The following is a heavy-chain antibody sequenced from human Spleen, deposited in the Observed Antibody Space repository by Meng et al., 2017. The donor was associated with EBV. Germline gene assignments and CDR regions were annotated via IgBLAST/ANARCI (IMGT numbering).Heavy chain of an antibody. V-gene: IGHV4-59*01. CDR3: ARATPGYSYGYTDS. Sequence: QVPPQESAPGLGKPSETLSRPRTVSGGSIRSYCWSWIRQPPGKGLEWIGYINYLGGTNYNPSLKSRVTISVATSKNQLSLTLTSVTGADTAVYYCARATPGYSYGYTDSWGQGILVTVSS. J-gene: IGHJ4*02. D-gene: IGHD5-18*01. CDR2: INYLGGT. CDR1: GGSIRSYC.